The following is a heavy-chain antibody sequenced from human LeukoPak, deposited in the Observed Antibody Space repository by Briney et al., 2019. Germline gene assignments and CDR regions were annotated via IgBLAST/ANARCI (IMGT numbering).Heavy chain of an antibody. D-gene: IGHD6-19*01. V-gene: IGHV1-69*13. CDR3: ARDLESSGWYRGWFDP. J-gene: IGHJ5*02. CDR1: GGTFSTYA. CDR2: IIPIFDTT. Sequence: ASVKVSCKPSGGTFSTYAISWVRQAPGQGLEWMGGIIPIFDTTIYAQKFQGRVTITADESTSTAYMELGSLRSEDTAVYYCARDLESSGWYRGWFDPWGQGTLVTVSS.